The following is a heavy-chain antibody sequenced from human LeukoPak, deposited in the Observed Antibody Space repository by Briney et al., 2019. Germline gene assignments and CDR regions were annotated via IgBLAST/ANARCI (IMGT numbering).Heavy chain of an antibody. CDR1: KFTFSSYW. J-gene: IGHJ4*02. CDR2: IKYDGSEK. Sequence: GGPLRLSCAASKFTFSSYWMSWVRQAPGKGLEWVANIKYDGSEKYYVDSVKGRFTVSRDNAKNSLYLQMNSLRAEDTAVYYCARHYYDSSGYPDYWGQGTLVTVSS. V-gene: IGHV3-7*02. CDR3: ARHYYDSSGYPDY. D-gene: IGHD3-22*01.